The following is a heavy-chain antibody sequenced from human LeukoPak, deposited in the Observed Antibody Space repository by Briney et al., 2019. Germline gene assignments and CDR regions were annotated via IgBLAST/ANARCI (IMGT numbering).Heavy chain of an antibody. D-gene: IGHD3-10*01. V-gene: IGHV3-66*01. Sequence: GGSLRLSCAASGFTVSTRYISWVRQAPGKGPEWVSFIYTDGSTFYADSVKGRFTISRDNSKNTVYLQMNSLRAEDTAVYYCAAYYYGSFPPTNFDYWGQGTLVTVSS. J-gene: IGHJ4*02. CDR2: IYTDGST. CDR1: GFTVSTRY. CDR3: AAYYYGSFPPTNFDY.